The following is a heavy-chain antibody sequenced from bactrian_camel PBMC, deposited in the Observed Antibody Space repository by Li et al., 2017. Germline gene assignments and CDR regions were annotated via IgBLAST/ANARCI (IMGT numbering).Heavy chain of an antibody. Sequence: HVQLVESGGGSVQAGGSLRLACTLSGTTYNLNCMGWWRQRPGSSREGVAITYTDNSNKIFYTDSVKGRFTISLDKAKSTLYLQMNSLETEDTAVYYCVACSSKIRVYDYDFWGQGTQVTVS. V-gene: IGHV3S54*01. D-gene: IGHD7*01. CDR2: TYTDNSNK. CDR1: GTTYNLNC. J-gene: IGHJ4*01. CDR3: VACSSKIRVYDYDF.